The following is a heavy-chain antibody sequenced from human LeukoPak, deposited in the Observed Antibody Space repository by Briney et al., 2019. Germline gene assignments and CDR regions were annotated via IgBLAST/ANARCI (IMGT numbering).Heavy chain of an antibody. CDR3: ARPKRYSAYDCDY. CDR2: TSGSGDDI. Sequence: PGGSLRLSCAASGFTFINYAMSWVRQGPGKGLEWVSVTSGSGDDIYYADSVKGRFTISRDNAKNSLYLQMNSLRDEDTAVYYCARPKRYSAYDCDYWGQGTLVTVSS. CDR1: GFTFINYA. D-gene: IGHD5-12*01. J-gene: IGHJ4*02. V-gene: IGHV3-23*01.